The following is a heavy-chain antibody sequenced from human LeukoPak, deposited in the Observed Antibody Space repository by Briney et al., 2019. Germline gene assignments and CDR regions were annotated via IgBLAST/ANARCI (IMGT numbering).Heavy chain of an antibody. CDR3: ARSLFYGGNPFDY. CDR1: GGTFSSYA. J-gene: IGHJ4*02. Sequence: SVKVSCKASGGTFSSYAISWVRQAPGQGLEWMGRIIPILGIANYAQKFQGRVTITADKSTSTAYMELSSRRSEDTAVYYCARSLFYGGNPFDYWGQGTLVTVSS. CDR2: IIPILGIA. D-gene: IGHD4-17*01. V-gene: IGHV1-69*04.